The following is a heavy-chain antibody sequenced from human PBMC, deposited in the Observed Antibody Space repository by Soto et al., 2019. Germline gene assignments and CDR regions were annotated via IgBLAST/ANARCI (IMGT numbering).Heavy chain of an antibody. Sequence: GVFHKISKRGAGYSFVNYWIGRVRQMPGKGLEWMGIIYPGDSDTRYSPSFHGQVTFSADKSISTAYLQWSSLKASDTAMYYCAREGLRGFDYWGQGTLVTVSS. V-gene: IGHV5-51*01. J-gene: IGHJ4*02. CDR1: GYSFVNYW. CDR2: IYPGDSDT. CDR3: AREGLRGFDY. D-gene: IGHD2-15*01.